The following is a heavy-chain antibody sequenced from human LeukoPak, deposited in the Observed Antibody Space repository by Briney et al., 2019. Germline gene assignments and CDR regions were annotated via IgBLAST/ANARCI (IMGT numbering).Heavy chain of an antibody. Sequence: ASVKVSCKASGGTFSSYAISWVRQAPGQGLEWMGGIIPIFGTANYAQKFQGRVSITADKSTSTAYMELSSLRSEDTAVYYCARDLYSRGLIWFDPWGQGTLVTVSS. CDR2: IIPIFGTA. J-gene: IGHJ5*02. V-gene: IGHV1-69*06. D-gene: IGHD6-13*01. CDR1: GGTFSSYA. CDR3: ARDLYSRGLIWFDP.